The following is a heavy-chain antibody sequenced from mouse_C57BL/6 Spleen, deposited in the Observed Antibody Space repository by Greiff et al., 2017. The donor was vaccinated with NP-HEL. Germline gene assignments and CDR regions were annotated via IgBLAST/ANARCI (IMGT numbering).Heavy chain of an antibody. Sequence: DVQLQESGGGLVKPGGSPKLSCAASGFTFSDYGMHWVRQAPEKGLEWVAYISSGSSTIYYADTVKGRFTISRDNAKNTLFLQMTSLRSEDTAMYYCARPDYYGSSLFAYWGQGTLVTVSA. CDR2: ISSGSSTI. CDR3: ARPDYYGSSLFAY. J-gene: IGHJ3*01. V-gene: IGHV5-17*01. D-gene: IGHD1-1*01. CDR1: GFTFSDYG.